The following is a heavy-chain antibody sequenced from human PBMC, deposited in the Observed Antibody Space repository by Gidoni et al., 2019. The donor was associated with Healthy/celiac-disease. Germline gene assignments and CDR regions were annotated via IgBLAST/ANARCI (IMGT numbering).Heavy chain of an antibody. CDR3: ARDRSGSLYGDYVYFDL. V-gene: IGHV3-48*02. Sequence: EVQLVESGGGLVQPGGSLRLPCSASGFPFRSSSMNWVRQDPGTGLEWVSYISSSSSTIYYADSVKGRFTISRDNAKNSLYLQMNSLRDEDTAVYYCARDRSGSLYGDYVYFDLWGRGTLVTVSS. CDR2: ISSSSSTI. J-gene: IGHJ2*01. D-gene: IGHD4-17*01. CDR1: GFPFRSSS.